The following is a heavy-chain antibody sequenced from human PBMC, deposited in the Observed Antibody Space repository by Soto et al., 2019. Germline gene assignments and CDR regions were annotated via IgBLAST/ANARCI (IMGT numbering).Heavy chain of an antibody. D-gene: IGHD2-15*01. CDR2: IWYDGSNK. CDR3: ARGTVVRRFMASDY. Sequence: PGGSLRLSCSASGFTFSSYGMHWVRQAPGKGLEWVAVIWYDGSNKYYADSVKGRFTISRDNSKNTLYLQMNSLRAEDTAVYYCARGTVVRRFMASDYWGQGTLVTVSS. V-gene: IGHV3-33*01. J-gene: IGHJ4*02. CDR1: GFTFSSYG.